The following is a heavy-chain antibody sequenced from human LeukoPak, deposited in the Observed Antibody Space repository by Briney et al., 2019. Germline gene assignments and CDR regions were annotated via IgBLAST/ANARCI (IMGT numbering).Heavy chain of an antibody. J-gene: IGHJ4*02. V-gene: IGHV3-30*02. CDR3: ARGRGNDFWSGSRVLFDY. D-gene: IGHD3-3*01. CDR2: IRYDGSNK. Sequence: GGSLRLSCAASGFTFSSYGMHWVRQAPGKGLEWVAFIRYDGSNKYYADSVKGRFTISRDNAKNSLYLQMNSLRAEDTAVYYCARGRGNDFWSGSRVLFDYWGQGTLVTVSS. CDR1: GFTFSSYG.